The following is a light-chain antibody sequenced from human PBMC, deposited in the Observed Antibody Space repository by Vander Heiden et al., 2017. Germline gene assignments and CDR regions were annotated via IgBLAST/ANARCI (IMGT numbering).Light chain of an antibody. CDR1: SSNIGAGYD. CDR2: CNS. CDR3: QSYDSSLSGSYV. J-gene: IGLJ1*01. V-gene: IGLV1-40*01. Sequence: QSVLTQPPSVSGAPGQRVTISCTGSSSNIGAGYDVHWYQQLPGTAPKLLIYCNSNRPSGVPDRFSCSKSGTSASLAITGLQAEDEADYYCQSYDSSLSGSYVFGTGTKVTVL.